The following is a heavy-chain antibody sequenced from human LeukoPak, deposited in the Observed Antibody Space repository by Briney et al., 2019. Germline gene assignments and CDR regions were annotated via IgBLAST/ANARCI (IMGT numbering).Heavy chain of an antibody. CDR3: ARDRRFLNP. CDR1: GFTFSSYW. J-gene: IGHJ5*02. CDR2: VNSDGSTT. V-gene: IGHV3-74*03. Sequence: GGSLRLSCAASGFTFSSYWMHWVRQAPGKGLVWVSRVNSDGSTTTYADSVKGRFTISRDNAKNSLYLQMNSLRAEDTAVYYCARDRRFLNPWGQGTLVTVSS. D-gene: IGHD3-3*01.